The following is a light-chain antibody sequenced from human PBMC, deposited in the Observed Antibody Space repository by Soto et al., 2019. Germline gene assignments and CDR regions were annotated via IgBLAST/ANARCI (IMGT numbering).Light chain of an antibody. Sequence: DIQMTQSPSTLSASVGDRVSITCRASQTINNLMACYQQKPGKAPKFLIYEASNLQSGAPSRFSGSRSGTEFTLTINGLQPEDFATYYCQQYNRYPWTIGQGTKVDIK. J-gene: IGKJ1*01. CDR2: EAS. CDR1: QTINNL. V-gene: IGKV1-5*03. CDR3: QQYNRYPWT.